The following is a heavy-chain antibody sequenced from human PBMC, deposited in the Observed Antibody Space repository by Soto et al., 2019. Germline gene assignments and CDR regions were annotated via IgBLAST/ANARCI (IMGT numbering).Heavy chain of an antibody. J-gene: IGHJ4*02. Sequence: SVKVSCKASGFTFTASAVQWVRQARGQGLEWIGWIVLGSGDTNYAHKFQDRVTITRDKSTSTAYLELSSLRSEDTAMYYCATRLGNIGWYWLDSWGQGTQVTVSS. D-gene: IGHD2-15*01. CDR1: GFTFTASA. V-gene: IGHV1-58*01. CDR3: ATRLGNIGWYWLDS. CDR2: IVLGSGDT.